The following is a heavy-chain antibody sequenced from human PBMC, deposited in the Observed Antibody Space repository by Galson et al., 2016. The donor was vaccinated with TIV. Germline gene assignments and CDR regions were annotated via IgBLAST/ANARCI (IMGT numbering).Heavy chain of an antibody. CDR2: ISVYDGNI. CDR1: GYTFTSFG. J-gene: IGHJ6*02. CDR3: ARRTDGHLYDYYGMDV. V-gene: IGHV1-18*01. D-gene: IGHD5-24*01. Sequence: QSGAEVKKPGASVKVSCKASGYTFTSFGITWLRQAPGQGLEWMGWISVYDGNIKYEQKVQGRVTITADDSTNTVHMELSSLKSEDTAVYYCARRTDGHLYDYYGMDVWGQGTTVIVSS.